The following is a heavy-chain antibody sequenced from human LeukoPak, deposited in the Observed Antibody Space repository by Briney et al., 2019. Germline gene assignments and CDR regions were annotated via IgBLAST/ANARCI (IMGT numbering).Heavy chain of an antibody. D-gene: IGHD3-22*01. CDR3: ARGGRNTYYYDSSVAQHFDY. Sequence: ASVKVSCKASGYTFTGHYMHWVRQAPGQGLEWMGWINPNSGGTNYAQKFQGRVTMTRDTSISTAYMELSRLRSDDTAVYYCARGGRNTYYYDSSVAQHFDYWGQGTLVTVSS. J-gene: IGHJ4*02. CDR1: GYTFTGHY. V-gene: IGHV1-2*02. CDR2: INPNSGGT.